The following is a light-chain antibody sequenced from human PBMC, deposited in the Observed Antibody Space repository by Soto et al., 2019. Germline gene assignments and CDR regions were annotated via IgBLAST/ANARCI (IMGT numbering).Light chain of an antibody. J-gene: IGKJ1*01. CDR1: QSVGNN. Sequence: ELVMTQSQAPLSASPGERATLSCRASQSVGNNLAWYQQKPGQAPRLLIYDASTRATGIPARFSGSGSGTEFTLTIISLQSEDFAVYYCHQYNNWPPWTFGQGTKVEI. CDR3: HQYNNWPPWT. V-gene: IGKV3D-15*01. CDR2: DAS.